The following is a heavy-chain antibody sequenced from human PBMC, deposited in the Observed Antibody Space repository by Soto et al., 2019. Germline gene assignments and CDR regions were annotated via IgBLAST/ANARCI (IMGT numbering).Heavy chain of an antibody. CDR2: ISSRGVSI. D-gene: IGHD2-15*01. CDR3: ARDFLPVHGTFYSSFDS. CDR1: GFTFVTYG. V-gene: IGHV3-21*01. J-gene: IGHJ4*02. Sequence: LRLSRAAPGFTFVTYGINWFRQAPGKGLEWVSSISSRGVSIHYADSVNGRFTISRDNAENSVYLQMNSLRAEDTAVYYCARDFLPVHGTFYSSFDSWGQGAQVT.